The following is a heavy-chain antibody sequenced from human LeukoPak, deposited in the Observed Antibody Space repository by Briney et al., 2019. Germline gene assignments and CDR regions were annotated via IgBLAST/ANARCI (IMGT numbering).Heavy chain of an antibody. V-gene: IGHV1-2*04. CDR3: ARPYNYDYVWGSYAY. Sequence: ASVKVSCKASGYTFTGYYMHWVRQAPGQGLEWMGWIIPNSGGTNYAQKFQGWVTMTRDTSISTAYMELSRLRSDDTAVYYCARPYNYDYVWGSYAYWGQGTLVTVSS. D-gene: IGHD3-16*01. CDR1: GYTFTGYY. J-gene: IGHJ4*02. CDR2: IIPNSGGT.